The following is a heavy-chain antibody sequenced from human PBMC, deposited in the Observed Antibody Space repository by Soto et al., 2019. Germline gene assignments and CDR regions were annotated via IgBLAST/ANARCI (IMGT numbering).Heavy chain of an antibody. Sequence: PSETLSLTCTVSGGSISSGGYYWSWIRQHPGKGLEWIGYIYYSGNTYYNPSLKSRVIISLDTSKNQFSLKLSSVTAADSAVYYCARSYYQYFYMDVWGKGTTVTVSS. CDR2: IYYSGNT. V-gene: IGHV4-31*03. CDR3: ARSYYQYFYMDV. J-gene: IGHJ6*03. CDR1: GGSISSGGYY.